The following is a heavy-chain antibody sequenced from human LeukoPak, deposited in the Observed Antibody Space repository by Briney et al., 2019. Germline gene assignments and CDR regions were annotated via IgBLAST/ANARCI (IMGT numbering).Heavy chain of an antibody. CDR2: ITPDGSST. D-gene: IGHD5-12*01. V-gene: IGHV3-74*01. CDR3: VRVGVATFYY. Sequence: GGSLRLSCEASGFTFSSHWMHWVRQAPGKGLVWVSRITPDGSSTGYADSVKGRFTISRDNAKNTLYLQMNSLRAEDTAVYHCVRVGVATFYYWGQGTLVTVSS. J-gene: IGHJ4*02. CDR1: GFTFSSHW.